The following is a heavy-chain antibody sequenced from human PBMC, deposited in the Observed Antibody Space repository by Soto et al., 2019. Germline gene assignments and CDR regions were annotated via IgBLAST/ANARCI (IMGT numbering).Heavy chain of an antibody. D-gene: IGHD2-21*02. Sequence: QVQLQESGPGLVKPSQTLSLTCTVSGGSISSGDYYWSWIRQPPGKGLEWIGYIYYSGSTYYNPSLRSRVTISVDPSMNQFSLKLSSVTAADAAVYFCARAMVVTQNWFDPWGRGTLVPVSS. V-gene: IGHV4-30-4*01. CDR3: ARAMVVTQNWFDP. CDR2: IYYSGST. J-gene: IGHJ5*02. CDR1: GGSISSGDYY.